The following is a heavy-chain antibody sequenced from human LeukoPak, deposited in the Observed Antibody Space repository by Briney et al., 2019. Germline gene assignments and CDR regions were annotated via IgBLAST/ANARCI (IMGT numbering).Heavy chain of an antibody. D-gene: IGHD3-10*01. CDR3: AGSFGDVKNF. J-gene: IGHJ4*01. CDR2: IKPDGSEK. V-gene: IGHV3-7*01. Sequence: GGSLRLSCAGSGFNFRDHWMSWLRQAPGKGPEWVAHIKPDGSEKYYVDSVKGRFIISRDDARNSLSLQMNSLRAEDTAVYYCAGSFGDVKNFWGQGTLVTVSS. CDR1: GFNFRDHW.